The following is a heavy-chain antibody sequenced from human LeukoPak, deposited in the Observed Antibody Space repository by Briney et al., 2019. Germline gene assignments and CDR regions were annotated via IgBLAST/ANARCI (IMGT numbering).Heavy chain of an antibody. J-gene: IGHJ6*03. V-gene: IGHV3-21*01. CDR3: ARDAAIVVYAQDYYYMDV. Sequence: PGGSLRLSCAASGFTFSSYSMNWVRQAPGKGLEWVSSISSSSSYIYYADSVKGRFTISRDNAKNSLYLQMNSLRAEDTAVYYCARDAAIVVYAQDYYYMDVWGKGTTVTVSS. D-gene: IGHD2-8*02. CDR1: GFTFSSYS. CDR2: ISSSSSYI.